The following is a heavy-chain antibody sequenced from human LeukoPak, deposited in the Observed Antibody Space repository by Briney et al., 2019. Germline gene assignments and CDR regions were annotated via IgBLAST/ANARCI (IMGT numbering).Heavy chain of an antibody. J-gene: IGHJ4*02. CDR2: INPNSGGT. CDR3: ARVSNIDY. Sequence: GASVKVSCKASGYTFTSYGISWLRQAPGQGLEWMGWINPNSGGTNYAQKFQGRVTMTRDTSISTAYMELSRPKSDDTAVYCCARVSNIDYWGQGTLVTVSS. CDR1: GYTFTSYG. D-gene: IGHD2/OR15-2a*01. V-gene: IGHV1-2*02.